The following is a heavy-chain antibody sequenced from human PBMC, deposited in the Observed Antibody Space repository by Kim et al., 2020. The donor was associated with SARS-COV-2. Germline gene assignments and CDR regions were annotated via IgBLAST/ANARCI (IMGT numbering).Heavy chain of an antibody. CDR2: IKSKTDGGTT. CDR3: TTDSAYYYDREPSYYYYGMDV. V-gene: IGHV3-15*01. J-gene: IGHJ6*02. D-gene: IGHD3-22*01. Sequence: GGSLRLSCAASGFTFSNAWMSWVRQAPGKGLEWVGRIKSKTDGGTTDYAAPVKGRFTISRDDSKNTLYLQMNSLKSEDTAVYYCTTDSAYYYDREPSYYYYGMDVWGQGTTVTVSS. CDR1: GFTFSNAW.